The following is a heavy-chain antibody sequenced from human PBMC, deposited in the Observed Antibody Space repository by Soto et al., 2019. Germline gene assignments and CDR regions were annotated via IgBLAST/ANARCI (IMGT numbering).Heavy chain of an antibody. CDR1: GYTFTSYG. CDR2: ISAYNGNT. Sequence: QVQLVQSGAEVKKPGASVKVSCKASGYTFTSYGISWVRQAPGQGLEWMGWISAYNGNTKYAQKLQGRVSMTTDTPTSAAYMELRSLRSDVTTVYFCATDLGAQVVDYWGQGTLVTVSS. CDR3: ATDLGAQVVDY. D-gene: IGHD1-26*01. V-gene: IGHV1-18*01. J-gene: IGHJ4*02.